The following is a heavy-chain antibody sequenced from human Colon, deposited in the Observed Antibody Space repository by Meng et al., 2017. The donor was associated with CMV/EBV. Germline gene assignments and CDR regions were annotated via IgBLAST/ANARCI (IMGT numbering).Heavy chain of an antibody. CDR2: ISNSGYTV. Sequence: GESLKISCTTSGFSFSDYYMSWIRQAPGKGLEWLSYISNSGYTVYYADSVKGRFNISRDNAKSTLYLEMNSLRAEDTAVYYCARTHDAFDIWGHGTMVTVSS. V-gene: IGHV3-11*04. CDR1: GFSFSDYY. CDR3: ARTHDAFDI. J-gene: IGHJ3*02.